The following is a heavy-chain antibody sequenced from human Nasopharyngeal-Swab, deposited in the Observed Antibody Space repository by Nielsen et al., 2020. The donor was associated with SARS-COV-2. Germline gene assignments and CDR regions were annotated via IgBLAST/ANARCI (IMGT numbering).Heavy chain of an antibody. V-gene: IGHV3-74*01. CDR2: INEDGSST. D-gene: IGHD6-13*01. Sequence: GESLKISCAASGFTFSSYWMHWVRQAPGKGLVWVSRINEDGSSTSYADSLKGRFTISRDNAKYTLYLQMNSLSAEDTAVYYCTRAGSFRHDYWGQGTLVTVSS. J-gene: IGHJ4*02. CDR1: GFTFSSYW. CDR3: TRAGSFRHDY.